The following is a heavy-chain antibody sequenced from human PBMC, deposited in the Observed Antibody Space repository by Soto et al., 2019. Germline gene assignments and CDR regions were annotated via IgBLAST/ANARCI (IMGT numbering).Heavy chain of an antibody. CDR1: GFTFTSSA. CDR3: AAEPPSGSYSTYYYYYGMDV. J-gene: IGHJ6*02. D-gene: IGHD1-26*01. Sequence: QMQLVQSGPEVKKPGTSVKVSCKASGFTFTSSAVQWVRQARGQRLEWIGWIVVGSGNTNYAQKFQERVTITRDMSTSTAYMELSSLRSEDTAVYYCAAEPPSGSYSTYYYYYGMDVWGQGTTVTVSS. CDR2: IVVGSGNT. V-gene: IGHV1-58*01.